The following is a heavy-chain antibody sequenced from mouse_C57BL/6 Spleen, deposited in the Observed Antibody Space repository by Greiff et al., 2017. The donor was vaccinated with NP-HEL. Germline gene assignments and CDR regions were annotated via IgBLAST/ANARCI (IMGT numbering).Heavy chain of an antibody. J-gene: IGHJ2*01. CDR2: ISSGSSTI. Sequence: EVKLMESGGGLVKPGGSLKLSCAASGFTFSDYGMHWVRQAPEKGLEWVAYISSGSSTIYYADTVKGRFTISRDNAKNTLFLQMTSLRSEDTAMYYCARDYGSSGDYFDYWGQGTTLTVSS. CDR3: ARDYGSSGDYFDY. V-gene: IGHV5-17*01. CDR1: GFTFSDYG. D-gene: IGHD1-1*01.